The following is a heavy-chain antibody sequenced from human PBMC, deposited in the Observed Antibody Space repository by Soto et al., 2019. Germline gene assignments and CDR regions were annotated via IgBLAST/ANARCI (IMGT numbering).Heavy chain of an antibody. CDR3: ARKGHCSGGSCYQYYYYGMDV. CDR1: GFTLSSYG. D-gene: IGHD2-15*01. CDR2: IWYDGSNK. V-gene: IGHV3-33*01. J-gene: IGHJ6*02. Sequence: QVQPVESGGGVVQPGRSLRLSCAASGFTLSSYGMHWVRQAPGKGLEWVADIWYDGSNKYYADSVKGRFTISRDNSKNTLYLQMNSLRAEDTAVYYCARKGHCSGGSCYQYYYYGMDVWGQGTTVTVSS.